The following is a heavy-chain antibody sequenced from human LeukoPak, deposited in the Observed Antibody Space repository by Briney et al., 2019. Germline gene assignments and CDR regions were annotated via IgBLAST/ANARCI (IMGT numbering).Heavy chain of an antibody. CDR3: ARIRCGHTGDICYHH. CDR1: GVSFNAYY. Sequence: SETLSLTCTVSGVSFNAYYWSWIRQSPGKGLEWIGEVSPGGYIKYNPSLKSRVTISVDTSESQLSLRLSSVTAADTAMYYCARIRCGHTGDICYHHWAQGTLVTVSS. J-gene: IGHJ5*02. D-gene: IGHD2-8*02. V-gene: IGHV4-34*01. CDR2: VSPGGYI.